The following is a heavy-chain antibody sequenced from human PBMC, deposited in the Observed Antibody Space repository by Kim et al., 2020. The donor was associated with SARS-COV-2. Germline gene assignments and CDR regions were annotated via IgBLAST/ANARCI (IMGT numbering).Heavy chain of an antibody. Sequence: SETLSLTCTVSGGSISSSSYYWGWIRQPPGKGLEWIGSIYYSGSTYYNPSLKSRVTISVDTSKNQFSLKLSSVTAADTAVYYCAIEQNIVATLRRRRYYWGQGTLVTVSS. CDR1: GGSISSSSYY. D-gene: IGHD5-12*01. CDR3: AIEQNIVATLRRRRYY. CDR2: IYYSGST. V-gene: IGHV4-39*01. J-gene: IGHJ4*02.